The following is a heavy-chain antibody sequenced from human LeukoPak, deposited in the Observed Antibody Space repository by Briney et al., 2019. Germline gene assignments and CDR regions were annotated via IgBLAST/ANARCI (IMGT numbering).Heavy chain of an antibody. J-gene: IGHJ5*01. CDR2: TYYRSKWYY. CDR3: ARGGSSNWHDS. V-gene: IGHV6-1*01. D-gene: IGHD2-15*01. CDR1: GDTFSSNSAT. Sequence: SQTLSLTCAISGDTFSSNSATWGWLRQSPSRGLEWLGRTYYRSKWYYDYEVSVKSRITINPDTSKNQFSLQLNSVTPEDTAVYYCARGGSSNWHDSWGQGTLVTVSS.